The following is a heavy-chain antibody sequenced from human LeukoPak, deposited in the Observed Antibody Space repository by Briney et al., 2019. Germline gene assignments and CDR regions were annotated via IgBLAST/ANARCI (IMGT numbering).Heavy chain of an antibody. CDR1: GYSFTSYG. Sequence: ASVTVSCKDYGYSFTSYGIRWVRQAAGRGLEWVGWISAFEGQTNYAQKLHGRVTVTTDTSTSTAYMELRSLRSDDTAVYYRARGPNFRSGYYPSCGQGTLVTVSS. V-gene: IGHV1-18*01. CDR2: ISAFEGQT. CDR3: ARGPNFRSGYYPS. J-gene: IGHJ4*02. D-gene: IGHD3-3*01.